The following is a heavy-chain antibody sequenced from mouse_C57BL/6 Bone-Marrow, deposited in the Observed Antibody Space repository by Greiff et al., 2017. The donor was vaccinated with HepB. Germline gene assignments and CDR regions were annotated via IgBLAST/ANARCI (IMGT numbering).Heavy chain of an antibody. CDR2: IYPRSGNT. J-gene: IGHJ2*01. CDR3: ARAYYKGYFDY. Sequence: VQLQESGAELARPGASVKLSCKASGYTFTSYGISWVKQRTGQGLEWIGEIYPRSGNTYYNEKFKGKATLTADKSSSTAYMEHRSLTSEDSAVYFCARAYYKGYFDYWGQGTTLTVSS. CDR1: GYTFTSYG. D-gene: IGHD2-12*01. V-gene: IGHV1-81*01.